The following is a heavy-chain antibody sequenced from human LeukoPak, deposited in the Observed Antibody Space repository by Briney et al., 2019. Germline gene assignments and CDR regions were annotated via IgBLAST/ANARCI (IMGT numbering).Heavy chain of an antibody. D-gene: IGHD2-15*01. J-gene: IGHJ5*02. CDR2: ISSSGNAI. CDR1: GFTFSSYE. Sequence: PGGSLRLSCAASGFTFSSYEMNWVRQGPGKGLGWVSYISSSGNAIYYADSVKGRFTISRDNAKNSLYLQMNSLRAEDTAVYYCAREDPRIIGYCSGGSCNWFDPWGQGTLVTVSS. V-gene: IGHV3-48*03. CDR3: AREDPRIIGYCSGGSCNWFDP.